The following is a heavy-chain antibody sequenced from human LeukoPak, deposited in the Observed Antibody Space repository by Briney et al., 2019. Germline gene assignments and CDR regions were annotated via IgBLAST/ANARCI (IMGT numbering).Heavy chain of an antibody. D-gene: IGHD3-3*01. CDR2: IYPGDSDT. CDR3: TRNRVGVLEWLSRWDAFDI. Sequence: GESLKISGKASGYTFSTSWIGWVRQMPGKGLEWMGIIYPGDSDTRYSPSFQGQVTISVDRSITTAYLQWSSLKASDTAMYYCTRNRVGVLEWLSRWDAFDIWGQGTMVTVST. CDR1: GYTFSTSW. V-gene: IGHV5-51*01. J-gene: IGHJ3*02.